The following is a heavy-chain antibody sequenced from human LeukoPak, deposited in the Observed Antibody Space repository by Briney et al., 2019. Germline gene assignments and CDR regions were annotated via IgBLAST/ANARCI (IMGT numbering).Heavy chain of an antibody. CDR1: GFTVSSNY. Sequence: PGGSLRLSCAASGFTVSSNYMSWVRQAPGKGLEWVSVIYSGGSTYYADSVKGRFTISRDNAKNSLYLQMNSLRAEDTAVYYCAGPHLPHFDYWGQGTLVTVSS. CDR2: IYSGGST. J-gene: IGHJ4*02. CDR3: AGPHLPHFDY. V-gene: IGHV3-53*01. D-gene: IGHD5/OR15-5a*01.